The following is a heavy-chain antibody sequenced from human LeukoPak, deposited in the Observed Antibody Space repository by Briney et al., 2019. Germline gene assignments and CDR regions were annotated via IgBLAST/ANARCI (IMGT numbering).Heavy chain of an antibody. CDR2: VRYDGSGE. J-gene: IGHJ4*02. CDR1: GFTFSNDG. Sequence: PGGSLRLSCAASGFTFSNDGMHWVRRAPGKGLEWVTFVRYDGSGEYYAESVKGRFTISRDNSNSTVFLRMKSLRVEDTVIYYCAKVGSGLYGVDYWGQGTLVTVSS. V-gene: IGHV3-30*02. D-gene: IGHD6-19*01. CDR3: AKVGSGLYGVDY.